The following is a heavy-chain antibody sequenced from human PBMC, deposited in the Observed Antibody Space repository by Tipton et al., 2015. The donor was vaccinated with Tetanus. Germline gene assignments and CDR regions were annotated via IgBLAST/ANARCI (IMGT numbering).Heavy chain of an antibody. Sequence: QSGPEVKKPGASVKVSCKASGYTFTSYYMHWVRQAPGRGLEWMGIINPSGGSTSYAQKFQGRVTMTRDTSTSTVYMELSSLRSEDTAVYYCARSSIAGRWFDPWGQGTLVTVSS. V-gene: IGHV1-46*01. CDR2: INPSGGST. J-gene: IGHJ5*02. D-gene: IGHD6-6*01. CDR1: GYTFTSYY. CDR3: ARSSIAGRWFDP.